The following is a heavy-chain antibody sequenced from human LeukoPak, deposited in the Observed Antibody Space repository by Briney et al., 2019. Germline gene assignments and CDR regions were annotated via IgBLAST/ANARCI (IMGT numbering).Heavy chain of an antibody. J-gene: IGHJ4*02. V-gene: IGHV1-18*01. CDR1: GYTFTSYA. CDR3: ARVHGYSVGIYYFDF. CDR2: ISTYNGNT. D-gene: IGHD5/OR15-5a*01. Sequence: ASVKVSXKASGYTFTSYAISWVRQAPGQGLEWMGWISTYNGNTKYVEKFQGRVTMTTDTSTSTAYMEVRSLRSDDTAVYYCARVHGYSVGIYYFDFWGQGTLVTVSS.